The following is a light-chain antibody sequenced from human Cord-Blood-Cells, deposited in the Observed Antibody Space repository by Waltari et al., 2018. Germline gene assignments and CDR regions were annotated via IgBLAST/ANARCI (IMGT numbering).Light chain of an antibody. CDR1: QSISSY. Sequence: DIQMTQSPSSLSASVGDRVTTTCRSSQSISSYLNWDHQKPGKAPKLLIYAASSLQSGVPSRFSGSGSGTDFTLTISSLQPEDFATYYCQQSYSTPYTFGQGTKLEIK. CDR3: QQSYSTPYT. V-gene: IGKV1-39*01. CDR2: AAS. J-gene: IGKJ2*01.